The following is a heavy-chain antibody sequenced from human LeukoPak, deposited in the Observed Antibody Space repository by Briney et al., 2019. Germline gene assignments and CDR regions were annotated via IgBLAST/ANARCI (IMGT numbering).Heavy chain of an antibody. Sequence: PGGSLRLSCAASGFTFSSYWMHWVRQAPGKGLVWVSRINSDGSSTSYADSVKGLFTISRDNAKNPLYLQMNSLRAEDTAVYYCARGPYDSSGYYFDYWGQGTLVTVSS. CDR3: ARGPYDSSGYYFDY. D-gene: IGHD3-22*01. V-gene: IGHV3-74*01. J-gene: IGHJ4*02. CDR1: GFTFSSYW. CDR2: INSDGSST.